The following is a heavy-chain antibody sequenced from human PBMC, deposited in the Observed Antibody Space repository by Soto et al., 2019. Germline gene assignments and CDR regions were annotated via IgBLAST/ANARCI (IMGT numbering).Heavy chain of an antibody. Sequence: QVQLQESGPGLVKPSQTLSLTCTVSGGSISRGVYYWSWISQHPGKGLEWIGYLYNSGSTYYNPSLQSRVTISADTSKNQFSLKLSSVTAADTAVYYCARDPAPWGQGTLVTVSS. J-gene: IGHJ5*02. CDR1: GGSISRGVYY. CDR3: ARDPAP. V-gene: IGHV4-31*03. CDR2: LYNSGST.